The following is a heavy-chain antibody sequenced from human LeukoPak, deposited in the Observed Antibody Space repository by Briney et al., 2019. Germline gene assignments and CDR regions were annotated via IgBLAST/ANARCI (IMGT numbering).Heavy chain of an antibody. Sequence: PGESLKISCKGSGYSFTSYWIGWVRPAPGQGLEWMGGIIPIFGTANYAQKFQGRVTITADKSTSTAYMELSGLRSEDTAVYYCARGVFEWELYNWFDPWGQGTLVTVSS. J-gene: IGHJ5*02. D-gene: IGHD1-26*01. CDR1: GYSFTSYW. V-gene: IGHV1-69*06. CDR2: IIPIFGTA. CDR3: ARGVFEWELYNWFDP.